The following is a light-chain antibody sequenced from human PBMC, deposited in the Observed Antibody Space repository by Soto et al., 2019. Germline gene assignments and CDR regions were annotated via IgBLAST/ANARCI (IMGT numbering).Light chain of an antibody. CDR3: LLSYSGARLVV. CDR1: TGAVTSGHY. J-gene: IGLJ2*01. Sequence: QAVVTQEPSLTVSPGGTVTLTCGSSTGAVTSGHYPYWFQQKPGQAPRTLIYDTSNKHSWTPARFSGSLLGGIAALTLSGAQPEDEAEYYCLLSYSGARLVVFGGGTKVTVL. V-gene: IGLV7-46*01. CDR2: DTS.